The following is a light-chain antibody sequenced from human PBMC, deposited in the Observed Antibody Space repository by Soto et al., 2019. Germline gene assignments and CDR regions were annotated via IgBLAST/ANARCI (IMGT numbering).Light chain of an antibody. V-gene: IGKV3-15*01. Sequence: EVVMRQSPATLSVSPGDGATLSCRASQGIGDTLAWYQHKPGQTPRLLIYDTSTRATGDPTRFSGSRSGAEFTLTINSLESEDFAVYYCQPYNNWPLTFGGGTKVEIK. CDR1: QGIGDT. CDR2: DTS. CDR3: QPYNNWPLT. J-gene: IGKJ4*01.